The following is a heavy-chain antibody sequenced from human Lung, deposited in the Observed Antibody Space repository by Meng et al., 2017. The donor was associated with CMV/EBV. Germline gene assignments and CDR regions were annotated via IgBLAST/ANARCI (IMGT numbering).Heavy chain of an antibody. Sequence: GESLKISCAASGFTFDDYTMHWVRQAPGKGLEWVSLISWDGGSTYYADSVKGRFTISRDNSKNSLYLQMNSLRTEDTALYYCAKDRYSGSYSSPGYFDYWXQRTLVTVSS. D-gene: IGHD1-26*01. CDR2: ISWDGGST. CDR1: GFTFDDYT. V-gene: IGHV3-43*01. CDR3: AKDRYSGSYSSPGYFDY. J-gene: IGHJ4*02.